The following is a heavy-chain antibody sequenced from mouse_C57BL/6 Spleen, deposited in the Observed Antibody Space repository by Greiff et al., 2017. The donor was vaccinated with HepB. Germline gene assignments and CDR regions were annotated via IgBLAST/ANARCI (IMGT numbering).Heavy chain of an antibody. J-gene: IGHJ1*03. CDR3: ANSNSWYFDV. V-gene: IGHV1-69*01. CDR1: GYTFTSYW. D-gene: IGHD2-5*01. CDR2: IDPSDSYT. Sequence: QVQLQQPGAELVMPGASVKLSCKASGYTFTSYWMHWVKQRPGQGLEWIGEIDPSDSYTNYNQKFKGKSTLTVDKSSSTAYMQISSLTSEDSAVYYCANSNSWYFDVWGTGTTVTVSS.